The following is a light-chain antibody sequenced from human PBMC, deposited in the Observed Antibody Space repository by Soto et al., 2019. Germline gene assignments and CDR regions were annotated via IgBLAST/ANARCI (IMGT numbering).Light chain of an antibody. CDR3: QSYDSSLSVLYV. J-gene: IGLJ1*01. Sequence: QSVLPQPPSVSGAPGQRVTISCTGSSSNIGAGYDVHWYQQLPGTAPKVLIYGNSDRPSGVPDRFSGSKSGTSASLAITGLQAEDEADYYCQSYDSSLSVLYVFGTGTKLTVL. V-gene: IGLV1-40*01. CDR1: SSNIGAGYD. CDR2: GNS.